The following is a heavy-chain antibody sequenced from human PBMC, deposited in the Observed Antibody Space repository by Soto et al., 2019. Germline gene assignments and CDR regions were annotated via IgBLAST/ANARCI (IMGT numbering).Heavy chain of an antibody. CDR2: VWYDGTTK. CDR1: GSTFSNYG. Sequence: QVQLVESGGGVVQPGTSLRLSCAASGSTFSNYGMHWVRQAPGKGLEWVVVVWYDGTTKFYPDSVKGRFTISRDNSNNTLYRQMNSLRVEDTAVYYCATVDNYYGSVFWGQGTLVTVSS. CDR3: ATVDNYYGSVF. V-gene: IGHV3-33*01. D-gene: IGHD3-10*01. J-gene: IGHJ4*02.